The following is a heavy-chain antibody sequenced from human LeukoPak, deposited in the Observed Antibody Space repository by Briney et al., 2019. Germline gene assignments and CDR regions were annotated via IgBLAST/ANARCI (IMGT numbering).Heavy chain of an antibody. D-gene: IGHD6-6*01. CDR1: GFTFSSYA. J-gene: IGHJ4*02. CDR2: ISYDGSNK. V-gene: IGHV3-30-3*01. CDR3: ARGMLSIAARPNY. Sequence: GGSLRLSCAASGFTFSSYAMHWVRQAPGKGLEWVAVISYDGSNKYYADSVKGRFTISRDNSKNTLYLQMNSLRAEDTAVYYCARGMLSIAARPNYWGQGTLVTVSS.